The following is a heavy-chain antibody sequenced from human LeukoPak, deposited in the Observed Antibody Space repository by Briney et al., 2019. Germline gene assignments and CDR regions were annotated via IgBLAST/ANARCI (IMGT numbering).Heavy chain of an antibody. CDR3: TTAEEQLSDY. Sequence: GGSLRLSCAASGFTFSSYWMHWVRQAPGKGLEWVAFIRYDGSNKYYADSVKGRFTISRDNSKNTLYLQMNSLKTEDTAVYYCTTAEEQLSDYWGQGTLVTVSS. CDR2: IRYDGSNK. D-gene: IGHD6-13*01. J-gene: IGHJ4*02. V-gene: IGHV3-30*02. CDR1: GFTFSSYW.